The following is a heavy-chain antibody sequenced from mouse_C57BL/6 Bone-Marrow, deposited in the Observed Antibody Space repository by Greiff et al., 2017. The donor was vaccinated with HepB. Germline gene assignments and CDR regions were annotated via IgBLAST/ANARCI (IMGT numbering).Heavy chain of an antibody. CDR1: GYTFTSYW. Sequence: QVQLQQPGAELVMPGASVKLSCKASGYTFTSYWMHWVKQRPGQGLEWIGELDPSDSYTNYNQKFKGKSTLTVDKSSSTAYMQLSSLTSEDSAVYYCAREGGVVAHFDYWGQGTTLTVSS. D-gene: IGHD1-1*01. V-gene: IGHV1-69*01. CDR2: LDPSDSYT. CDR3: AREGGVVAHFDY. J-gene: IGHJ2*01.